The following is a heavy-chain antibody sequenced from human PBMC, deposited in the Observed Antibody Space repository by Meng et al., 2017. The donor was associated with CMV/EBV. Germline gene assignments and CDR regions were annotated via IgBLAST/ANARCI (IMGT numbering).Heavy chain of an antibody. CDR2: IRYDGSNK. CDR1: GFTFSSYG. D-gene: IGHD2-2*01. J-gene: IGHJ4*02. CDR3: AKDKEGGPAAHYWGGFDY. V-gene: IGHV3-30*02. Sequence: GGSLRLSCAASGFTFSSYGMHWVRQAPGKGLEWVAFIRYDGSNKYYADSVKGRFTISRDNSKNTLYLQMNSLRAEDTAVYYCAKDKEGGPAAHYWGGFDYWGQGTLVTSPQ.